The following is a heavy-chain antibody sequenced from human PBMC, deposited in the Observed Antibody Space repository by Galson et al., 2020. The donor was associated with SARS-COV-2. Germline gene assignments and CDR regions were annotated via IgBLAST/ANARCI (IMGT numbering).Heavy chain of an antibody. D-gene: IGHD3-10*01. V-gene: IGHV4-34*01. CDR2: IKHRGST. CDR1: GGSFSGYY. J-gene: IGHJ4*02. CDR3: ARVPRKRITMVRGAIDY. Sequence: SDTLSLTCAVYGGSFSGYYWSCIRQPPGKGPEWVGEIKHRGSTNYNPSLKSRVTISVHTSKNQFSPKLGSVTAADTAVYYCARVPRKRITMVRGAIDYWGQGTLVTVSS.